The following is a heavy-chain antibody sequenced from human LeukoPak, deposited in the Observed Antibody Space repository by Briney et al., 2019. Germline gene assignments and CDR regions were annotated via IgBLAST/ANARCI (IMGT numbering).Heavy chain of an antibody. CDR2: ISYDGSNK. CDR3: ARDGEALGDY. Sequence: GGSLRLSCAASGFTFSSYAMHWVRQAPGKGLEWVAVISYDGSNKYYADSVKGRFTISRDNSKNTLYLQMNSLRAEDTAVYYCARDGEALGDYWGQGTLVTVSS. V-gene: IGHV3-30*04. J-gene: IGHJ4*02. CDR1: GFTFSSYA.